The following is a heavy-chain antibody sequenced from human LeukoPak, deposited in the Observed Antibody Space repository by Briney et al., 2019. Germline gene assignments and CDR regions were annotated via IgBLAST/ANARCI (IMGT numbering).Heavy chain of an antibody. CDR1: GYSISSGYY. CDR3: AKESSQATVTTCFDY. D-gene: IGHD4-11*01. Sequence: ETLSLTCTVSGYSISSGYYWGWIRQPPGKGLEWVSAISGSGGSTYYADSVKGRFTISRDNSKNTLYLQMNSLRAEDTAVYYCAKESSQATVTTCFDYWGQGTLVTVSS. CDR2: ISGSGGST. V-gene: IGHV3-23*01. J-gene: IGHJ4*02.